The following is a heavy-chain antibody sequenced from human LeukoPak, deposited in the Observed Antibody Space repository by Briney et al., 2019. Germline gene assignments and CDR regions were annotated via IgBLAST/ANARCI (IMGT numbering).Heavy chain of an antibody. D-gene: IGHD4-17*01. CDR3: ARHLDDYRDSYFDS. V-gene: IGHV5-51*01. CDR1: GGGFTNCW. CDR2: SYPGGWGT. Sequence: GSAPQIFCCSAGGGFTNCWNGWWRRLPGKGREGRGGSYPGGWGTKYSPSFQGRVTISVDKSISTAYLQLSSLKAAATAMYSCARHLDDYRDSYFDSSGQGTLVTVSP. J-gene: IGHJ4*02.